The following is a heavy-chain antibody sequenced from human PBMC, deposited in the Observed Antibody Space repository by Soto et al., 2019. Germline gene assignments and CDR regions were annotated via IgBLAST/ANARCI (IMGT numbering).Heavy chain of an antibody. Sequence: PSETLSLTCAVYGGSFSGYYWSWIRQPPGKGLEWIGEINHSGSTNYNPSLKSRVTISVDTSKNQFSLKLSSVTAADTAVYYCARGLGAYYGDYFDYWGQGTLVTVSS. CDR1: GGSFSGYY. J-gene: IGHJ4*02. CDR2: INHSGST. V-gene: IGHV4-34*01. CDR3: ARGLGAYYGDYFDY. D-gene: IGHD4-17*01.